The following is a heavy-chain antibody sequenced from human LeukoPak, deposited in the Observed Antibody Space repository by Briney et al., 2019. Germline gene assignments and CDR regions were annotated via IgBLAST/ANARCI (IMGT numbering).Heavy chain of an antibody. CDR2: IYYSGST. CDR1: GYSITSGYY. Sequence: SETLSLTCTVSGYSITSGYYWGWIRQPPGKGLEWIGYIYYSGSTNYNPSLKSRVTISVDTSKNQFSLKLSSVTAADTAVYYCARVGLDWGSIDYWGQGTLVTVSS. CDR3: ARVGLDWGSIDY. J-gene: IGHJ4*02. D-gene: IGHD3/OR15-3a*01. V-gene: IGHV4-61*05.